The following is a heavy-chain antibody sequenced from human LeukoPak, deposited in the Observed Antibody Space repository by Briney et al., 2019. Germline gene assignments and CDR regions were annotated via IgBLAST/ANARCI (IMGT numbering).Heavy chain of an antibody. CDR3: ARVAVSGPTGWFDS. J-gene: IGHJ5*01. Sequence: GGSLRLSCAGSGFALKSYSLTWVRQAPGKGLEWVSSISSTSAYIHYADSVKGRFTISRDNIDNVVYLEMNSLGAEDTATYYCARVAVSGPTGWFDSWGQGTLVTVSS. CDR2: ISSTSAYI. V-gene: IGHV3-21*01. CDR1: GFALKSYS. D-gene: IGHD2-8*02.